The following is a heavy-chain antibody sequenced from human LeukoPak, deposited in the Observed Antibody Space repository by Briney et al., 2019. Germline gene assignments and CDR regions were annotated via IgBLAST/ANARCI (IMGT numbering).Heavy chain of an antibody. CDR2: ISSNGGST. CDR1: GLTFRSYD. CDR3: VRGPRGGDDFWSPYYCG. J-gene: IGHJ4*01. Sequence: RGSLSLSRSASGLTFRSYDMHWVCQAPGKGLDYVSSISSNGGSTYYADSVMGRFIISRDNSKNTLYLQMSSLRADDTAVYYCVRGPRGGDDFWSPYYCGWGHGNPVHVSS. D-gene: IGHD3-3*01. V-gene: IGHV3-64D*09.